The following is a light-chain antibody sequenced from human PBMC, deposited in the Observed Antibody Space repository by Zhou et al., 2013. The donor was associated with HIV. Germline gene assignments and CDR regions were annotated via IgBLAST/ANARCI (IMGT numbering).Light chain of an antibody. CDR3: QQSYNIPIT. CDR1: QTISTF. Sequence: DIQMTQSPSSLSASVGDRVSITCRASQTISTFLNWYQQKPGKVPKLLIYAASNLAGDVSSRFAGSGSGTDFTLTITSLQPEDLAIYYCQQSYNIPITFGQGTRLEI. CDR2: AAS. V-gene: IGKV1-39*01. J-gene: IGKJ5*01.